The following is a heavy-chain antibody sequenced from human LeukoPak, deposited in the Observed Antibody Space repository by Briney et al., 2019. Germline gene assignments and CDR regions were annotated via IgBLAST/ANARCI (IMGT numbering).Heavy chain of an antibody. D-gene: IGHD5-18*01. V-gene: IGHV4-59*08. CDR1: GGSISSYY. Sequence: PSETLSLTCTVSGGSISSYYWSWIRQPPGKGLEWIGYIYYSGSTNYNPSLKSRVTISVDTSKNQFSLKLRSVTAADTAVYYCARLSYGSLFGFDYWGQGTLVTVSS. CDR2: IYYSGST. J-gene: IGHJ4*02. CDR3: ARLSYGSLFGFDY.